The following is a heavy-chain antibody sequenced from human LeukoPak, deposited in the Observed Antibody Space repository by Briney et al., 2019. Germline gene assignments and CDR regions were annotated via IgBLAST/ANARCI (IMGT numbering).Heavy chain of an antibody. CDR1: GYTFTSYG. CDR3: ARDLGIAVAGYLGY. J-gene: IGHJ4*02. V-gene: IGHV1-18*01. CDR2: ISAYNGNT. Sequence: ASVKVSCKASGYTFTSYGISWVRQAPGQGLEWMGWISAYNGNTNYAQKLQGRVTMTTDTSTSTAYMELRSLKPDDTAVYYCARDLGIAVAGYLGYWGQGTLVTVSS. D-gene: IGHD6-19*01.